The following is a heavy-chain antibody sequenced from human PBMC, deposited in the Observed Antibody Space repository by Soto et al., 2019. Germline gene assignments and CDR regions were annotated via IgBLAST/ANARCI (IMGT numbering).Heavy chain of an antibody. J-gene: IGHJ4*01. CDR2: IYPGDCDN. D-gene: IGHD2-21*01. CDR3: ARLANIFDVDN. CDR1: GYVFTKYW. Sequence: EAVKISCQGAGYVFTKYWIVSVRQMPGKGLEWMGIIYPGDCDNRYSPSFQGQVTISADKSISTAYLQWSSLKASDTAMYYCARLANIFDVDNWGHGTLVTVSS. V-gene: IGHV5-51*01.